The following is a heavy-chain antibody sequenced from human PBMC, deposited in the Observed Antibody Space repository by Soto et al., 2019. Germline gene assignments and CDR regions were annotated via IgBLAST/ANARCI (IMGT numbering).Heavy chain of an antibody. D-gene: IGHD2-15*01. J-gene: IGHJ6*02. V-gene: IGHV3-15*01. Sequence: GGCLRISXAACGLSFSNSGMSGVRQAPGKGLEWVGRIQSITDGGTTGYTELVKGKFTISKDDSKNTLYLERNSLKTEDTALYDCTIDSAEIVGARYTYGMDVWGQRTTVTVSS. CDR3: TIDSAEIVGARYTYGMDV. CDR2: IQSITDGGTT. CDR1: GLSFSNSG.